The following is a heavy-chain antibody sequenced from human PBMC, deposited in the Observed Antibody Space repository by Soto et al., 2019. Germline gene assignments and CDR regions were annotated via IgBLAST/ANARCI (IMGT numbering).Heavy chain of an antibody. CDR1: GYTFTSYY. J-gene: IGHJ4*02. CDR3: ARGADYYDSSGYRYYFDY. Sequence: QVQLVQSGAEVKKPGASVKGSCKVSGYTFTSYYMHWVRQAPGQGLEWMGIINPSGGSTSYAQKFQGRVTMTRDTSTSTVYMELSSLRSEDTAVYYCARGADYYDSSGYRYYFDYWGQGTLVTVSS. CDR2: INPSGGST. V-gene: IGHV1-46*01. D-gene: IGHD3-22*01.